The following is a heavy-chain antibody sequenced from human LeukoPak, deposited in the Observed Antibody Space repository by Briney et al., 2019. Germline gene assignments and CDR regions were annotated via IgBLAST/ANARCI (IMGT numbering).Heavy chain of an antibody. Sequence: PSGGSLRLSCAASEFSFSRYAMIWVRQAPGKGLEWVSFINGRGSSTYYGDSVKGRFTISRDNSRNTLYLQMNSLRVEDTAVYYCAYSTKNYDYAMDVWGRGTTVTVSS. CDR1: EFSFSRYA. V-gene: IGHV3-23*01. CDR2: INGRGSST. CDR3: AYSTKNYDYAMDV. J-gene: IGHJ6*02. D-gene: IGHD2/OR15-2a*01.